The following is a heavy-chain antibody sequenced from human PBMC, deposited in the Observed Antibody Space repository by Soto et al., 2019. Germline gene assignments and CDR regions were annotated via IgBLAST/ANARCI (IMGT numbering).Heavy chain of an antibody. CDR3: AKAYSSIWSHWYFDL. V-gene: IGHV3-23*01. CDR1: GFTFSSYA. D-gene: IGHD6-13*01. J-gene: IGHJ2*01. CDR2: IGGDGGST. Sequence: GSLRLSCAASGFTFSSYAMIWVRQAPGKGLEWVSLIGGDGGSTYYADSVRGRFTISRDNSKNTLYLQMNSLRAEDTAIYYFAKAYSSIWSHWYFDLWGLGTLVTVSS.